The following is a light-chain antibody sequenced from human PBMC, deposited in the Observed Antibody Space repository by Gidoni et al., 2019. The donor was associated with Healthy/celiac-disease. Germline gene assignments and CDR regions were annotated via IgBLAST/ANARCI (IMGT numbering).Light chain of an antibody. J-gene: IGLJ1*01. V-gene: IGLV1-40*01. CDR3: QSYDSSLSGYV. CDR2: GNS. Sequence: QSVLTQPPSMSGAPGQRVTISCTGSSPNIGAGYDVHWYQQLPGTAPKLLIYGNSNRPSGVPDRFSGSKSGTSASLAITGLQAEDEADYYCQSYDSSLSGYVFGTGTKVIVL. CDR1: SPNIGAGYD.